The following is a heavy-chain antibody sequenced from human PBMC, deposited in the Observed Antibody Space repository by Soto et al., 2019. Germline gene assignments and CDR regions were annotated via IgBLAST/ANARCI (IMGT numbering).Heavy chain of an antibody. CDR3: AKDEIGLALQFQH. D-gene: IGHD6-19*01. CDR1: GFTFSSYA. Sequence: GGSLRLSCAASGFTFSSYAMSWVRQAPGKGLEWVSTISDSGGNTYYADSVKGRFTISRDNSKNTLYLQMNSLRAEDTALYYCAKDEIGLALQFQHWGQGTLVTVSS. CDR2: ISDSGGNT. V-gene: IGHV3-23*01. J-gene: IGHJ1*01.